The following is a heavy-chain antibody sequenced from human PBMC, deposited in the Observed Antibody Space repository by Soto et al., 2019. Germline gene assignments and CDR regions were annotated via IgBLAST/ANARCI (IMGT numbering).Heavy chain of an antibody. V-gene: IGHV1-69*13. D-gene: IGHD4-17*01. J-gene: IGHJ6*02. CDR1: GGTFSSYA. Sequence: ASVKVSCKASGGTFSSYAISWVRQAPGQGLEWMGGIIPIFGTANYAQKFQGRVTITADESTSTAYMELSSLRSEDTAVYYCGRTVTTHYYYYGMDVWGQGTTVTVSS. CDR2: IIPIFGTA. CDR3: GRTVTTHYYYYGMDV.